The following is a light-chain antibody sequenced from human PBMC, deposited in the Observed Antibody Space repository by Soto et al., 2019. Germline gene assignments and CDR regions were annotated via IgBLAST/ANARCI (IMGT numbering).Light chain of an antibody. Sequence: AIRMTQSPSSLSASTGDTVIITCRARQDISDYVAWYQHKPGRAPKLLIYGASTLQSGVPPRFSGSGSETEFMLTISRLQSEDFATYYCQQYYSSYSFGQGTKVEIK. J-gene: IGKJ2*03. CDR3: QQYYSSYS. V-gene: IGKV1-8*01. CDR2: GAS. CDR1: QDISDY.